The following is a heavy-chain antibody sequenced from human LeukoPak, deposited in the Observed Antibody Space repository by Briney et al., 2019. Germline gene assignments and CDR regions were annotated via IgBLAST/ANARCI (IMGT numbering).Heavy chain of an antibody. V-gene: IGHV3-23*01. Sequence: GGSLRLSCAASGFTFSSYAMSWVRQAPGKGLEWVSAISGSGGSTYYADSVKGRFTISRDNSKNTLYLQMNSLRAEDTAVYYCAFGLRYSGYDYDLDPRYYYGMDVWGQGTTVTVSS. J-gene: IGHJ6*02. CDR3: AFGLRYSGYDYDLDPRYYYGMDV. CDR1: GFTFSSYA. CDR2: ISGSGGST. D-gene: IGHD5-12*01.